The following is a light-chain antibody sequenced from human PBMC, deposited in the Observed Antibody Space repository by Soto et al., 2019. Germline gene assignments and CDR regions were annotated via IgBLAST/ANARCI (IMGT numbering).Light chain of an antibody. V-gene: IGKV1-39*01. CDR2: GSS. CDR1: LSISNH. CDR3: QQSFTAPIT. Sequence: DIQMTQSPSSLSASVGDRVTVTCRTSLSISNHLNWYQQKPGEAPKLLIYGSSSLHYGVPSRFSGSGSGSAFTLTISSLQPEDSATYYCQQSFTAPITFGQGTRLEIK. J-gene: IGKJ5*01.